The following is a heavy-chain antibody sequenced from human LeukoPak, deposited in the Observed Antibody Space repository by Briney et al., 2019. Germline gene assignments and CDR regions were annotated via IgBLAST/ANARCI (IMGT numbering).Heavy chain of an antibody. D-gene: IGHD6-19*01. J-gene: IGHJ4*02. CDR1: GDSVSSKSAG. CDR3: ARRSSGWYPRGKPLYYFDY. Sequence: SQTLSLTCAISGDSVSSKSAGWSWIRQSPSRGLEWLGRIYYRSKWYIDYAVSVTSRISINPDTSKNQFSLQLNSVTPEDTAVYYCARRSSGWYPRGKPLYYFDYWGQGTLVTVSS. CDR2: IYYRSKWYI. V-gene: IGHV6-1*01.